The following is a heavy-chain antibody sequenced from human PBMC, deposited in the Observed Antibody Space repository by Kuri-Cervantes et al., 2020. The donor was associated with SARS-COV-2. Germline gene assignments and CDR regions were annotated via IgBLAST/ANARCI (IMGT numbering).Heavy chain of an antibody. D-gene: IGHD6-13*01. Sequence: ASVKVSCKASGGTFSSYAINWVRQATGQGLEWMGWMNPNSGNTGYAQRFQGRVTITRNTSISTAYMELSSLRSEDTAVYYCARGDRNYSSSWYGDAFDIWGQGTMVTVSS. V-gene: IGHV1-8*03. CDR1: GGTFSSYA. CDR2: MNPNSGNT. CDR3: ARGDRNYSSSWYGDAFDI. J-gene: IGHJ3*02.